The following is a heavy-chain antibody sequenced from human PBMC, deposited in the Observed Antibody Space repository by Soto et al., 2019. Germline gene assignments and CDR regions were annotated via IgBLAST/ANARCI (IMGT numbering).Heavy chain of an antibody. D-gene: IGHD2-15*01. J-gene: IGHJ4*02. CDR2: IIPIFGTA. Sequence: QVQLVQSGAEVKKPGSSVKVSCKASGGTFSSYAISWVRQAPGQGLEWMGGIIPIFGTANYAQKFQGRVTITAHESTSTVYMELISLMSEDTAVYYCATPGYCSGGSCYFDYWGQGTLVTVFS. CDR3: ATPGYCSGGSCYFDY. V-gene: IGHV1-69*12. CDR1: GGTFSSYA.